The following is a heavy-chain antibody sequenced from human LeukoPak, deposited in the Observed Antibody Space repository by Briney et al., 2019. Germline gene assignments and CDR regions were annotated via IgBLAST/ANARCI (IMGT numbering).Heavy chain of an antibody. CDR3: ARGVDYGGNRCFDY. D-gene: IGHD4-17*01. Sequence: SQTLSLTGAISGDSVSSNSAAWNWIRQSPSRGIECLGRTYYRAKGYNDYAVSVKRRMMINPDTSKNQISLRMSSVTPAATAVKYCARGVDYGGNRCFDYWGQGTLVTVSS. J-gene: IGHJ4*02. V-gene: IGHV6-1*01. CDR2: TYYRAKGYN. CDR1: GDSVSSNSAA.